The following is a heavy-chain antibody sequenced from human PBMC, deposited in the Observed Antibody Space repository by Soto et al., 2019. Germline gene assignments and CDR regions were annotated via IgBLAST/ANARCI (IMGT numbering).Heavy chain of an antibody. V-gene: IGHV3-33*01. CDR3: ASRAGLVGGAVSMSDY. CDR1: GFAFSSYG. D-gene: IGHD1-26*01. J-gene: IGHJ4*02. Sequence: QVQLVESGGGVVQPGRSLRLSCATSGFAFSSYGMHWFRQAPGKGLEWVAIIWYDGSNKYYTDSVKGRFTISRDNSNSTLYLQMNSLTAEDTAVYYCASRAGLVGGAVSMSDYWGQGPLVTVSS. CDR2: IWYDGSNK.